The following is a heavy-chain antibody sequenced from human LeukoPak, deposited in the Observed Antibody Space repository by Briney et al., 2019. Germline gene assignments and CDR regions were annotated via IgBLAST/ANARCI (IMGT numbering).Heavy chain of an antibody. Sequence: QPGGSLRLSCTASGFTFSNFWMGWVRQAPGKGLEWVANIKQDETEKFYLGSVKGRFTISRDNAKNSLYLQMNSLRVEDTALYYCVRLSSTSPGNWYELFDQWGQGTLVTVSS. V-gene: IGHV3-7*03. J-gene: IGHJ4*02. CDR1: GFTFSNFW. CDR2: IKQDETEK. CDR3: VRLSSTSPGNWYELFDQ. D-gene: IGHD2-2*01.